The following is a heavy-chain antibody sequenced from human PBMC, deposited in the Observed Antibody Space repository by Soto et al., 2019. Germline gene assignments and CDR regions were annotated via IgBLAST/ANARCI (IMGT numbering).Heavy chain of an antibody. CDR1: GYTFXSYD. CDR3: ASFLGYCSGGSCYRTYAFDI. Sequence: VSCXXSGYTFXSYDINWVRQAXXQXLXKMRWMNPNSGNTGYAQKFQGRVTMTRNTSISTAYMELGSLRSEDTAVYYCASFLGYCSGGSCYRTYAFDIWGQGTMVTVSS. J-gene: IGHJ3*02. V-gene: IGHV1-8*01. D-gene: IGHD2-15*01. CDR2: MNPNSGNT.